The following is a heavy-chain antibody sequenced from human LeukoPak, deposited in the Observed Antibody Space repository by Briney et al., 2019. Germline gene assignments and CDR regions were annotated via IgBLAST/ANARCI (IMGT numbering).Heavy chain of an antibody. CDR2: IRYDGSNK. CDR1: GFTFSSCG. V-gene: IGHV3-30*02. D-gene: IGHD3-22*01. Sequence: GGSLRLSCAASGFTFSSCGMHWVRQAPGKGLEWVAFIRYDGSNKYYADSVKGRFTISRDNSKNTLYLQMNSLRAEDTAVYYCADDGRYYYDSSGYYLVYWGQGTLVTVSS. CDR3: ADDGRYYYDSSGYYLVY. J-gene: IGHJ4*02.